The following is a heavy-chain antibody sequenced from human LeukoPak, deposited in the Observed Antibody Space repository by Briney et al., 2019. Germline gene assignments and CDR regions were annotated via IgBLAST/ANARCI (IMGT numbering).Heavy chain of an antibody. CDR3: ARDTYGAPDS. V-gene: IGHV3-53*01. D-gene: IGHD4-17*01. Sequence: AGGSLRLSCAASGFTVSSNYMSWVRQAPGKGLKWVSVIYSGGSTYYADSVKGRFTISRDDSKNTLYLQMNSLRAEDTALYYCARDTYGAPDSWGQGTLVTVSS. CDR1: GFTVSSNY. J-gene: IGHJ4*02. CDR2: IYSGGST.